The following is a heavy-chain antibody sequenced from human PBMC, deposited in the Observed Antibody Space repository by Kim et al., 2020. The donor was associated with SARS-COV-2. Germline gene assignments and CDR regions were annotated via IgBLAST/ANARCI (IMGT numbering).Heavy chain of an antibody. V-gene: IGHV7-4-1*02. J-gene: IGHJ4*02. CDR3: ARNKYGSNNPFDY. D-gene: IGHD2-2*01. Sequence: AYAQGFTGQFVFSLDTSVSTAYLQITSLKAEDSAVYYCARNKYGSNNPFDYWGQGTLVTVSS.